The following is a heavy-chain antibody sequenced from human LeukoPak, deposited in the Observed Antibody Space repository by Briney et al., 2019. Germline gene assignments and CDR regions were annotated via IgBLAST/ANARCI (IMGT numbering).Heavy chain of an antibody. J-gene: IGHJ6*02. CDR3: ARHVQDLGIKV. V-gene: IGHV4-39*01. Sequence: PSETLSLTCTVSGASISSSDSYWSWIRQPPGKGLEWIGSLYRRGPTSYHPSLKRRVTLSEDLSRNHSSLRLSSVTAADASVYYCARHVQDLGIKVWGQGTTVTVSS. CDR2: LYRRGPT. CDR1: GASISSSDSY.